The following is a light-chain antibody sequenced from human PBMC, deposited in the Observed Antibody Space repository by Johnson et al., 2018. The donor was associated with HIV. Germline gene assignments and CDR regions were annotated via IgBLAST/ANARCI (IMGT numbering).Light chain of an antibody. CDR2: ENN. V-gene: IGLV1-51*02. CDR3: GAWDSSLSAYV. J-gene: IGLJ1*01. Sequence: QSVLTQPPSVSAAPGQKVTISCSGSSSNIGNNYVSWYQQLPGTAPKLLIYENNKRPSGIPDRFSGSKSGTSATLGLTGLQTGDEADFYCGAWDSSLSAYVFGAGTNVTVL. CDR1: SSNIGNNY.